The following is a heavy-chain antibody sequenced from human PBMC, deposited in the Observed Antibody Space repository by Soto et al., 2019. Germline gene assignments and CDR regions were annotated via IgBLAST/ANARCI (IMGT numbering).Heavy chain of an antibody. CDR2: ISYDGSNK. D-gene: IGHD2-2*01. CDR3: AKDSTHTSCYYEY. V-gene: IGHV3-30*18. Sequence: GGSLRLSCAASGFTFSSYGMHWVRQAPGKGLEWVAVISYDGSNKYYADSLKGRFTISRDNSKNTLYLQMNSLRAEDTAVYYCAKDSTHTSCYYEYWGQGTLVTVSS. J-gene: IGHJ4*02. CDR1: GFTFSSYG.